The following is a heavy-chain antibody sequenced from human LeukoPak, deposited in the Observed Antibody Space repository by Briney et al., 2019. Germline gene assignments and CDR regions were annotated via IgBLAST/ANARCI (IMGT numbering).Heavy chain of an antibody. D-gene: IGHD1-26*01. Sequence: QSGGSLRLSCAASGFTFSNYAMSWVRQAPGKGLEWVSGISGSGGSTYYADSVKGRFTISRDNSKNTLYLQVNSLTDEDTAVYYCAKKWGVGTTTLDYFDYWGQGTLVTVSS. CDR1: GFTFSNYA. V-gene: IGHV3-23*01. J-gene: IGHJ4*02. CDR3: AKKWGVGTTTLDYFDY. CDR2: ISGSGGST.